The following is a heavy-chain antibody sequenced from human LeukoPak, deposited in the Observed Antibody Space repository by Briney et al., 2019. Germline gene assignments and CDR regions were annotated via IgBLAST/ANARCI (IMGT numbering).Heavy chain of an antibody. CDR1: GYTFTGYY. V-gene: IGHV1-2*02. Sequence: GASVKVSCKASGYTFTGYYMHWVRQAPGQGLEWMGWINPNSGGTNYAQKFQGRVTMTRDTSISTAYMELSRPRSDDTAVYYCARDEGSSWYFDYWGQGTLVTVSS. CDR3: ARDEGSSWYFDY. D-gene: IGHD6-13*01. J-gene: IGHJ4*02. CDR2: INPNSGGT.